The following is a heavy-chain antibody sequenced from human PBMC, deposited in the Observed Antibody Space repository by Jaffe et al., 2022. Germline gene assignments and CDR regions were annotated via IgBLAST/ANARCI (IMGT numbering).Heavy chain of an antibody. CDR2: ISGSSGTV. J-gene: IGHJ4*02. Sequence: EVHLVESGGGLVERGGSLRLSCAASGFSYSSYGMNWVRQAPGKGLEWILYISGSSGTVQDADTVRGRFIISRDNGKNSLYLQMNSLRDEDTAVYYCARGDLMGRISSPFYFDYWGKGAMVIVSS. CDR3: ARGDLMGRISSPFYFDY. D-gene: IGHD6-13*01. V-gene: IGHV3-48*02. CDR1: GFSYSSYG.